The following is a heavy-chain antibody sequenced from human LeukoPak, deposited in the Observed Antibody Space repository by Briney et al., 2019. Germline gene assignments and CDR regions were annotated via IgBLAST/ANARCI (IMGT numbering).Heavy chain of an antibody. Sequence: PGGSLRLSCAASGFTFSSYAMHWVRQAPGKGLEWVAVISYDGSNKYYADSVKGRFTISRDNSKNTLYLQMNSLRAEDTAVYYCAINFNGAVAVQHWGQGTLVTVSS. V-gene: IGHV3-30-3*01. D-gene: IGHD6-19*01. CDR2: ISYDGSNK. J-gene: IGHJ1*01. CDR1: GFTFSSYA. CDR3: AINFNGAVAVQH.